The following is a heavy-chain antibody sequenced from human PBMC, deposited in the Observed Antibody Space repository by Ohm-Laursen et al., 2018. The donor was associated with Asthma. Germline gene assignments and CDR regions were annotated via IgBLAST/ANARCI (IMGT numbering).Heavy chain of an antibody. CDR3: ARVRRYYYGSGSSTWFDP. CDR2: IYHSGST. V-gene: IGHV4-30-2*01. CDR1: GGSISSGGYS. Sequence: SETLSLTCAVSGGSISSGGYSWSWIRQPPGKGLEWIGYIYHSGSTYYNPSLKSRVTISVDTSKNQFSLKLSSVTAADTAVYYCARVRRYYYGSGSSTWFDPWGQGTLVTVSS. J-gene: IGHJ5*02. D-gene: IGHD3-10*01.